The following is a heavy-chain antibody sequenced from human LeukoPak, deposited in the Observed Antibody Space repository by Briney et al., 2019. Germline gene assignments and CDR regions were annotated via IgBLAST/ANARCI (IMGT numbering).Heavy chain of an antibody. D-gene: IGHD3-10*01. Sequence: GGSLRLSCAASGFTVSSNYMSWVRQAPGKGLEWVSVIYSGGSTYYADSVKGRFTISRDNSKNTLYLQMNSLRAEDTAVYYCAKDTVRGVGPTGVFDYWGQGTLVTVSS. V-gene: IGHV3-66*02. J-gene: IGHJ4*02. CDR1: GFTVSSNY. CDR3: AKDTVRGVGPTGVFDY. CDR2: IYSGGST.